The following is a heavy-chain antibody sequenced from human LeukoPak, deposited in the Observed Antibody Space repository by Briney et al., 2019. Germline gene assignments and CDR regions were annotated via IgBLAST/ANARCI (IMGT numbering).Heavy chain of an antibody. CDR1: GATFSSYA. D-gene: IGHD3-10*01. CDR2: IIPIFGTA. Sequence: SVKLSCKASGATFSSYAISWVRQAPGQGLEWRGGIIPIFGTANYAQKFQGRVTITTDESTSTAYMQLSSLRSEDTAVYYCASDRYGSGSYYIAAEDWGQGAVVTVSS. V-gene: IGHV1-69*05. CDR3: ASDRYGSGSYYIAAED. J-gene: IGHJ4*02.